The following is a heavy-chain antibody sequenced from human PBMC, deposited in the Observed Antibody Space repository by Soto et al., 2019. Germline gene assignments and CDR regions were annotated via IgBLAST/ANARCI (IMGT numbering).Heavy chain of an antibody. CDR3: ARMIYYSRYYYYYMDV. D-gene: IGHD1-26*01. CDR1: GFSLSNARMG. V-gene: IGHV2-26*01. Sequence: QVTLKESGPVLVKPTETLTLTCTVSGFSLSNARMGVSWIRQPPGKALEWLAHIFSNDEKSYSTSLKSSLTISKDTSKSQVVLTMTNMDPVDTATYYCARMIYYSRYYYYYMDVWGKGTTVTVSS. CDR2: IFSNDEK. J-gene: IGHJ6*03.